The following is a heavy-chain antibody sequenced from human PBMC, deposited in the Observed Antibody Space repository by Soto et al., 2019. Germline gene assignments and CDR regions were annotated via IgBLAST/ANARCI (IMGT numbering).Heavy chain of an antibody. D-gene: IGHD6-19*01. CDR2: ISGSGGST. Sequence: ESGGGLVPPGGSMRLSCAASGFTFSSYGMSWVRQAPGKGLEWVSGISGSGGSTYYADSVKGRFTISRDNSKNTLYLQRNSLRAEDTAVYYCAKDRGEGAVAVPYYFDYWGQGTLVTVSS. CDR3: AKDRGEGAVAVPYYFDY. CDR1: GFTFSSYG. V-gene: IGHV3-23*01. J-gene: IGHJ4*02.